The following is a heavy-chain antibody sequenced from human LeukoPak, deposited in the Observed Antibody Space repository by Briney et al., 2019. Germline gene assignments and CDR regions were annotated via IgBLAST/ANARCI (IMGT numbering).Heavy chain of an antibody. Sequence: ASVKVSCKASGYTFTSYYMHWVRQAPGQGLEWMGWISAYNGNTNYAQKLQGRVTMTTDTSTSTAYMELRSLRSDDTAVYYCARIESLTHFDYWGQGTLVTVSS. V-gene: IGHV1-18*04. CDR2: ISAYNGNT. CDR1: GYTFTSYY. D-gene: IGHD1-14*01. J-gene: IGHJ4*02. CDR3: ARIESLTHFDY.